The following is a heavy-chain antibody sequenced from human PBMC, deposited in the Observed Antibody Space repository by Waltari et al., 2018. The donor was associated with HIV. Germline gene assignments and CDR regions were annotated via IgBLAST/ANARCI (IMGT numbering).Heavy chain of an antibody. CDR2: IYPGDSDT. V-gene: IGHV5-51*01. CDR1: GYSFTRYW. D-gene: IGHD4-17*01. CDR3: ARLGPTTVTTGAFDI. Sequence: EVQLVQSGAEVKKPGESLKISGKGSGYSFTRYWIGWVRQRPGKGLEWMGIIYPGDSDTRYSPSFQGQVTISADKSISTAYLQWSSLKASDTAMYYCARLGPTTVTTGAFDIWGQGTMVTVSS. J-gene: IGHJ3*02.